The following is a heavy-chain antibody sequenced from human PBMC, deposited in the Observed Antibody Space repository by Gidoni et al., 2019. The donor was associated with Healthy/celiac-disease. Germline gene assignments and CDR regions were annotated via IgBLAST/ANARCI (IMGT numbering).Heavy chain of an antibody. CDR2: IYYSGST. CDR1: GGSISSSSYY. J-gene: IGHJ5*02. CDR3: ARQSGGGGSGTPLGNNWFDP. Sequence: QLQLQESGPGLVKPSATLSLTCTVSGGSISSSSYYWGWIRQPPGKGLEWIGSIYYSGSTYYNPSLKSRVTISVDTSKNQFSLKLSSVTAADTAVYYCARQSGGGGSGTPLGNNWFDPWGQGTLVTVSS. V-gene: IGHV4-39*01. D-gene: IGHD3-10*01.